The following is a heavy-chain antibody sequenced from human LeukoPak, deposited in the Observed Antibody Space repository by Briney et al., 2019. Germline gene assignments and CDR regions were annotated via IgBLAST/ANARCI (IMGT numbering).Heavy chain of an antibody. D-gene: IGHD5-12*01. CDR2: ISGDGGHT. CDR3: AKKLVPNARAWFDP. Sequence: GGSLRLFCAASGFTFSSHRMTWVRQAPGKGLEWVSVISGDGGHTYYADSVKGRFTISRDNSKNTLYLQMNSLRAEDTAIYYCAKKLVPNARAWFDPWGQGTLVTVSS. V-gene: IGHV3-23*01. CDR1: GFTFSSHR. J-gene: IGHJ5*02.